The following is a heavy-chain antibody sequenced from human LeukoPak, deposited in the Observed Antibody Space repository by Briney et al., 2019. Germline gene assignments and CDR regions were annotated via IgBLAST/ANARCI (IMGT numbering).Heavy chain of an antibody. Sequence: GGSLRLSCAASGFTVSSNYMSWVRQPAGEGLEWVSALGTAGDTFYPGSVKGRFTISRDNAKKSLFLQMNSLRVEDTAIYYCARQSTPHGNFDYWGQGTLVTVSS. CDR2: LGTAGDT. CDR3: ARQSTPHGNFDY. D-gene: IGHD5-24*01. V-gene: IGHV3-13*01. CDR1: GFTVSSNY. J-gene: IGHJ4*02.